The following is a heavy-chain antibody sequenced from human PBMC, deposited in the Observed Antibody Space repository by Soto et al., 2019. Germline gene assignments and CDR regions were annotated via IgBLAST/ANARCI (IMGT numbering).Heavy chain of an antibody. CDR3: ARGCSGGSCYIFEY. Sequence: ASVKVSCKASGYTFTRYAVHWVRQAPGQSLEWMGWINAGTGNTKYSQKFQGRVTITRDTSASTVFMELSSLKSEDTAAYYCARGCSGGSCYIFEYWGQGTLVTVSS. CDR2: INAGTGNT. D-gene: IGHD2-15*01. V-gene: IGHV1-3*01. J-gene: IGHJ4*02. CDR1: GYTFTRYA.